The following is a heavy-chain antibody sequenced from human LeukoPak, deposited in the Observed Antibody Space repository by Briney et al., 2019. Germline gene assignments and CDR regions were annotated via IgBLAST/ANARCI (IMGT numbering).Heavy chain of an antibody. V-gene: IGHV4-34*01. J-gene: IGHJ2*01. CDR2: INHSGST. CDR3: ARDGDLSYYYDSSGYSLGYFDL. D-gene: IGHD3-22*01. Sequence: SETLSLTCAVYGGSFSGYYWSWIRQPPGKGLEWIGEINHSGSTNYNPSLKSRVTISVDTSKNQFSLKLSSVTAADTAVYYCARDGDLSYYYDSSGYSLGYFDLWGRGTLVTVSS. CDR1: GGSFSGYY.